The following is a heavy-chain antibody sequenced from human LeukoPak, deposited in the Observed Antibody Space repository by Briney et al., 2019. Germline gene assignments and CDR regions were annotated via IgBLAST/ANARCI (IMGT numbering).Heavy chain of an antibody. V-gene: IGHV4-34*01. J-gene: IGHJ4*02. CDR3: ARKFRGYYDSTRRYYFDY. Sequence: PSETLSLTCAVYGRSFSGYYWSWIRQPPGKGLEWIGEINHSGSTNYNPSLKSRVTISVDTSKNQFSLKLSSVTAADTAVYYCARKFRGYYDSTRRYYFDYWGQGTLVTVSS. D-gene: IGHD3-22*01. CDR1: GRSFSGYY. CDR2: INHSGST.